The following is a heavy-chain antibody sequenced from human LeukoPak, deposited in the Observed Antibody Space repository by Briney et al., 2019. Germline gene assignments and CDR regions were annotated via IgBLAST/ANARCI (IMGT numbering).Heavy chain of an antibody. V-gene: IGHV3-9*01. Sequence: PGRSLRLSCAASGFTLDDYVIHWVRQVPGKGLEWVSGINWSSGSIGYADSVKGRFTISRDNAKNSLYLQMNSLRPEDTALYYCAKDIHHNSAWYGGCFDSWGQGTLVTVSS. D-gene: IGHD6-19*01. CDR2: INWSSGSI. CDR1: GFTLDDYV. CDR3: AKDIHHNSAWYGGCFDS. J-gene: IGHJ4*02.